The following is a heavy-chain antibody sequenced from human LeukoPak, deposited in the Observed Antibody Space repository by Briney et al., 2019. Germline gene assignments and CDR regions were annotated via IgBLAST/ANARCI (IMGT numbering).Heavy chain of an antibody. D-gene: IGHD6-25*01. CDR3: ARSSGTGTFSY. CDR1: GDFIGRSTYY. V-gene: IGHV4-39*02. CDR2: VYYGRSP. J-gene: IGHJ4*02. Sequence: SETLSLTCTVSGDFIGRSTYYWAWIRQPPGMGLEWIGSVYYGRSPYFNPSLESRATISVDTSKNHFSLKMSSVTAADTAVYYCARSSGTGTFSYWGQGTLVTVSS.